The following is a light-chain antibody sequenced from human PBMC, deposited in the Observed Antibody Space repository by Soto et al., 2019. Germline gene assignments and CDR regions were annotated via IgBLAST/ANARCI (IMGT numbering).Light chain of an antibody. Sequence: QSVLTQPASVSGSPGQSITISCTGTSSDVGGYNYVSWYQQHPGKAPKLMIYEVSNRPSGVSNRFSGSKSGNTASLTISGLQPADEAGYYCSSYTSSSTHYVFGTGTKVTVL. CDR1: SSDVGGYNY. CDR2: EVS. CDR3: SSYTSSSTHYV. V-gene: IGLV2-14*01. J-gene: IGLJ1*01.